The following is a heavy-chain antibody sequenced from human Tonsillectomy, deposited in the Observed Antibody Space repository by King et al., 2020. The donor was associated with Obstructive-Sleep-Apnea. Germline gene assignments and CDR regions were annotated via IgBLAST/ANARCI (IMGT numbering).Heavy chain of an antibody. D-gene: IGHD2-8*01. CDR1: GFTVSGNY. CDR2: IFADGSA. CDR3: ARDANGDYCDS. V-gene: IGHV3-66*01. Sequence: QLVQSGGGLVQPGGSLRLSCAAFGFTVSGNYMSWVRQAPGKGLEWVSVIFADGSAYYADSVKGRFTLSTDNSKNTLYLQMNSLRAEDTAVYYCARDANGDYCDSWGQGTLVTVSS. J-gene: IGHJ4*02.